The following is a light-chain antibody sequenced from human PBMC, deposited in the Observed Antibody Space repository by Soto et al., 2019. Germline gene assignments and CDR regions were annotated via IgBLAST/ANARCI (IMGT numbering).Light chain of an antibody. CDR3: QVWDSSSDHP. CDR1: NIGSKS. Sequence: ELTQPPSVSVAPGKTARITCGGNNIGSKSVHWYQQKPGQAPVLVIYYDSDRPSGIPERFSGSNSGNTATLTISRVEAGDEADYYCQVWDSSSDHPFGGGTKVTVL. CDR2: YDS. J-gene: IGLJ2*01. V-gene: IGLV3-21*04.